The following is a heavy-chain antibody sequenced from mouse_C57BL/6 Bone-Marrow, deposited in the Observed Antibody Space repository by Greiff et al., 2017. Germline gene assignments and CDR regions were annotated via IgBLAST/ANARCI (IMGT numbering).Heavy chain of an antibody. D-gene: IGHD1-1*01. J-gene: IGHJ4*01. V-gene: IGHV5-6*01. Sequence: EVMLVESGGDLVKPGGSLKLSCAASGFTFSSYGMSWVRQTPDKRLEWVATISSGGSYTYYPDSVKGRFTISRDNAKNTLYLQMSSLKSEDTAMYYCPTSNYYGGSYGYAMDYWGQGTSVTVSA. CDR3: PTSNYYGGSYGYAMDY. CDR2: ISSGGSYT. CDR1: GFTFSSYG.